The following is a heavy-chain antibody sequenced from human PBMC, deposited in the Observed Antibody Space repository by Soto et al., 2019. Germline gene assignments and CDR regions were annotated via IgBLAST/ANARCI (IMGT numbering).Heavy chain of an antibody. J-gene: IGHJ5*02. CDR2: IIPIFGTA. CDR3: ARGGGSSSWVLNSPFDP. Sequence: VQLVQSGAEAKKPGSTVKVSCRTPGGTFSSYAITWVRQAPAPGRVWLGGIIPIFGTANYAQKFQGRVTITADKSTSTAYMGLSSLRSEDTAVDYCARGGGSSSWVLNSPFDPWGQGTLVTVSS. V-gene: IGHV1-69*06. D-gene: IGHD6-13*01. CDR1: GGTFSSYA.